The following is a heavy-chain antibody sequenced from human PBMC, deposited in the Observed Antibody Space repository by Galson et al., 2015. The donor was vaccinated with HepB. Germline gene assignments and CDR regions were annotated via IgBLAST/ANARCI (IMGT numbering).Heavy chain of an antibody. V-gene: IGHV3-21*01. CDR2: ISSSSNYI. CDR1: GFTFSSYS. CDR3: ARDGSWSP. D-gene: IGHD3-3*01. J-gene: IGHJ5*02. Sequence: SLRLSCAASGFTFSSYSMNWVRQAPGKGLEWVSSISSSSNYIYNADSVKGRFTISRDNAKNSLYLQMNSLRAEDTAVYYCARDGSWSPWGQGTLVTVSS.